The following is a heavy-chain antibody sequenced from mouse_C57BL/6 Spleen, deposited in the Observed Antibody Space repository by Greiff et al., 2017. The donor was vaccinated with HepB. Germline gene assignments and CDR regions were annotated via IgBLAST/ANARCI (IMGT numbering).Heavy chain of an antibody. CDR2: IDPSDSYT. Sequence: QVQLQQPGAELVMPGASVKLSCKASGYTFTSYWMHWVKQRPGQGLEWIGEIDPSDSYTNYNQKFKGKSTLTVDKSSSTAYMQLSSLTSEDSAVYYCARKRVTPYAMDYWGQGTSVTVSS. J-gene: IGHJ4*01. CDR3: ARKRVTPYAMDY. CDR1: GYTFTSYW. V-gene: IGHV1-69*01. D-gene: IGHD2-2*01.